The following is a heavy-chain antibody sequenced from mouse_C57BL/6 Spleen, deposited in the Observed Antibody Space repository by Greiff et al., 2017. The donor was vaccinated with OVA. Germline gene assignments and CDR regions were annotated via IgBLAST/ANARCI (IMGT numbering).Heavy chain of an antibody. D-gene: IGHD1-1*01. CDR3: ARITTVVGGYYFDY. Sequence: QVQLQQPGAELVMPGASVKLSCKASGYTFTSYWMHWVKQRPGQGLEWIGEIDPSDSYTNYNQKFKGKSTLTVDKSSSTAYMQLSSLTSEDSAVYYCARITTVVGGYYFDYWGQGTTLTVSS. J-gene: IGHJ2*01. CDR1: GYTFTSYW. CDR2: IDPSDSYT. V-gene: IGHV1-69*01.